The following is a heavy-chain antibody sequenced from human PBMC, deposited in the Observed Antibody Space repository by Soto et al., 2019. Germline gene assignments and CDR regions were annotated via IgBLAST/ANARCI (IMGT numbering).Heavy chain of an antibody. D-gene: IGHD6-13*01. CDR1: GFAFSGYA. Sequence: EVQLVESGGGLVKPGGSLTLSCAASGFAFSGYAMYWVRQAPGKGLEWVSTISSSSTYRYYGDSVKGRFTISRDNAKKSLSLQMNRLSAEDTAVYYCARAPSAAVPDYWGQGTLVIVSS. CDR2: ISSSSTYR. J-gene: IGHJ4*02. CDR3: ARAPSAAVPDY. V-gene: IGHV3-21*02.